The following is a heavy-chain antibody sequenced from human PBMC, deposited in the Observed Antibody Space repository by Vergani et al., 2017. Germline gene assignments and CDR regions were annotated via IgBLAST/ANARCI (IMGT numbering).Heavy chain of an antibody. CDR1: GGTFNSYA. Sequence: QAQLVQSGAEVKKPGSSVKVSCKASGGTFNSYAISWVRQAPGQGLEWMGRIIPIFGTANYAQKFQGRVTITADESTSTAYMELSSLRSEDTAVYYCARDRSIVGATSYYYYGMDVWGQGTTVTVSS. CDR3: ARDRSIVGATSYYYYGMDV. CDR2: IIPIFGTA. J-gene: IGHJ6*02. D-gene: IGHD1-26*01. V-gene: IGHV1-69*13.